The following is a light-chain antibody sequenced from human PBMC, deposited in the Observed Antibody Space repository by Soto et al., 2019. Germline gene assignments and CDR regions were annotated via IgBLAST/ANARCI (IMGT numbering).Light chain of an antibody. CDR2: EVS. CDR3: SSFTSGSTVI. V-gene: IGLV2-18*02. Sequence: QSALTQPPSVSGSPGQSATISCTGTSGDVGSYNRVSWYQQPPGTAPKLMIYEVSNRPSGVPDRFSGSKSGNTASLTISGLQAEDEADYYCSSFTSGSTVIFGGGSELTVL. J-gene: IGLJ2*01. CDR1: SGDVGSYNR.